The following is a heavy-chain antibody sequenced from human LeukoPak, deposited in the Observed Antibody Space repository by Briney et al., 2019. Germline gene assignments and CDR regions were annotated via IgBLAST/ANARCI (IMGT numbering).Heavy chain of an antibody. V-gene: IGHV3-21*01. CDR3: AVGTYSAVDY. D-gene: IGHD1-14*01. CDR2: ISSSSSYI. CDR1: GFTSSSSS. Sequence: GGSLRLSCAASGFTSSSSSMNWVRQAPGKGLEWVSSISSSSSYIYYADSVKGRFTISRDNAKNSLYLQMNSLRAEDTAVYYCAVGTYSAVDYWGQGTLVTVSS. J-gene: IGHJ4*02.